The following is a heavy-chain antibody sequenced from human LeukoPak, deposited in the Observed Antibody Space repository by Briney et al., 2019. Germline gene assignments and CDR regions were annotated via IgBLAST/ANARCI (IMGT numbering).Heavy chain of an antibody. J-gene: IGHJ4*02. CDR2: INHSGST. Sequence: SETLSLTCAVYGGSFSGYYWSWIRQSPGKGLEWIGEINHSGSTNYNPSLKSRVTISVNTSKNQFSLKLSSVTAADTAVYYCARGRTKRWWLPHGGYFDYWGQGTLVTVSS. V-gene: IGHV4-34*01. CDR3: ARGRTKRWWLPHGGYFDY. CDR1: GGSFSGYY. D-gene: IGHD2-15*01.